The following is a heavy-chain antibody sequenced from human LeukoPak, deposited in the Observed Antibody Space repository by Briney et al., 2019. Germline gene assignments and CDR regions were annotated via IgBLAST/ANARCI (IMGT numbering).Heavy chain of an antibody. CDR1: GFTFDDYA. Sequence: PGGSLRLSCAASGFTFDDYAMHWVRQAPGKGLEWVSGISWNSGSIGYADSVKGRFTISRDNAKNSLYLQMNSLRAEDTALYYCAKDALWFGELWGAFDVWGQGTMVTVSS. V-gene: IGHV3-9*01. CDR2: ISWNSGSI. D-gene: IGHD3-10*01. CDR3: AKDALWFGELWGAFDV. J-gene: IGHJ3*01.